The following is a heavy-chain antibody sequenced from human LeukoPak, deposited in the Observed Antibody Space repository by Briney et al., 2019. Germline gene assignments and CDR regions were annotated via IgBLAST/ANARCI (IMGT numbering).Heavy chain of an antibody. CDR1: GFNFKIYN. V-gene: IGHV3-21*06. CDR2: ITSSSNFI. Sequence: GGSLRLSCAASGFNFKIYNINWVRQAPGKGLEWVSSITSSSNFIDYADSVKGRFTISRDNAKNSVYLQMNSLRAEDTAVYYCARGSVGGRNFDLWGQGTLVTVSS. D-gene: IGHD3-9*01. J-gene: IGHJ4*02. CDR3: ARGSVGGRNFDL.